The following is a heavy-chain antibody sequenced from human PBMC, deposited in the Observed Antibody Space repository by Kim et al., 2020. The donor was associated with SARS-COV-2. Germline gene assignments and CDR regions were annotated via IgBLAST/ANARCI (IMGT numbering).Heavy chain of an antibody. CDR2: T. V-gene: IGHV1-2*02. CDR3: ARDPSGDYFDY. J-gene: IGHJ4*02. D-gene: IGHD1-26*01. Sequence: TNYAQKFQGRVTMTRDTSISTAYMELSRLRSDDTAVYYCARDPSGDYFDYWGQGTLVTVSS.